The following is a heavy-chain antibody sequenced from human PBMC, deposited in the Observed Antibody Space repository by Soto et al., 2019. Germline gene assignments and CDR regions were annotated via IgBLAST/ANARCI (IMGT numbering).Heavy chain of an antibody. CDR3: ARRARPDFYYMDV. J-gene: IGHJ6*03. CDR2: ISSNGVGT. V-gene: IGHV3-64*01. D-gene: IGHD6-6*01. Sequence: EVQLAESGGGLAQPGGSLRLSCAASGFTLSGYAMDWVRQAPGKGLEYVSGISSNGVGTDYANSVQGRFTISRDNAKNKVYLQMGSLRPEDMDVYYCARRARPDFYYMDVWGKGTTVTVSS. CDR1: GFTLSGYA.